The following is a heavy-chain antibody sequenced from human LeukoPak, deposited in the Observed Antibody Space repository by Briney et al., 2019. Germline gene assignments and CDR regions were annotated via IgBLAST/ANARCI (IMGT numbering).Heavy chain of an antibody. Sequence: SETLSLTCTVSGVSISSYYWSWIRQPPGKGLEWIGYIYYSGSTNYNPSLKSRVTISVDTSKNQFSLKLSSVTAADTAVYYCARAQKRQLVPGAFDIWGQGTMVTVSS. CDR1: GVSISSYY. V-gene: IGHV4-59*01. CDR2: IYYSGST. CDR3: ARAQKRQLVPGAFDI. J-gene: IGHJ3*02. D-gene: IGHD6-13*01.